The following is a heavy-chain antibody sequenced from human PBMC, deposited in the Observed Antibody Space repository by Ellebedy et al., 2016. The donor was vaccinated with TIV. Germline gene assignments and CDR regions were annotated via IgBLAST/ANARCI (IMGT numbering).Heavy chain of an antibody. CDR3: AKGSSSGYNYDRVGFAY. V-gene: IGHV3-23*01. Sequence: GGSLRLSCVASGFTFSTHAMHWVRQAPGKGLEWVSVINSDGRSTSYADAVKGRFTISRDNSMNTLFLQMNSLRGEDTAVYYCAKGSSSGYNYDRVGFAYWGQGILVTVS. D-gene: IGHD3-16*01. CDR1: GFTFSTHA. CDR2: INSDGRST. J-gene: IGHJ4*02.